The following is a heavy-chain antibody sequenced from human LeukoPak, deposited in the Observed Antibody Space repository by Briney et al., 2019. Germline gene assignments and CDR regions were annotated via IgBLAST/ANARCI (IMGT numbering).Heavy chain of an antibody. D-gene: IGHD3-3*01. J-gene: IGHJ5*02. CDR3: ARDAAGDFWSGYYRHNWFDP. Sequence: SETLSLTCTVSGGSISSSSYYWGWIRQPPGKGLEWIGSIYYSGSTYYNPSLKSRVTISVDTSKNQFSLKLSSVTAADTAVYYCARDAAGDFWSGYYRHNWFDPWGQGTLVTVSS. CDR2: IYYSGST. V-gene: IGHV4-39*07. CDR1: GGSISSSSYY.